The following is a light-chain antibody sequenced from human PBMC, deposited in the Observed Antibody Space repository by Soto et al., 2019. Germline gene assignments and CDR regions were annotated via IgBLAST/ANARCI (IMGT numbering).Light chain of an antibody. Sequence: QSALTQPASVSGSPGQSITISCSGTSSDVGGYKYVSWYQQHPGKAPKLMSYDLSNRPSAVSNRFAGSKSGNTASLTLSGLQGEGESYYYCCAYTTTSSYVFGAGTKVTVL. CDR2: DLS. J-gene: IGLJ1*01. CDR1: SSDVGGYKY. CDR3: CAYTTTSSYV. V-gene: IGLV2-14*03.